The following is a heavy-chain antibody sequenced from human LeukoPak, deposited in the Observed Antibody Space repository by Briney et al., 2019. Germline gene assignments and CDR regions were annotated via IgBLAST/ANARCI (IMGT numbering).Heavy chain of an antibody. CDR1: GFPFNA. Sequence: GGSLRLSCAASGFPFNAMNWVRQAPGKGLEWVSVIAGSDGFTQYADSVEGRFTISRDNSKNTVYLQMNRLRVEDTALYYCVRSLDYWGQGTLVTVSS. CDR3: VRSLDY. J-gene: IGHJ4*02. V-gene: IGHV3-23*01. CDR2: IAGSDGFT.